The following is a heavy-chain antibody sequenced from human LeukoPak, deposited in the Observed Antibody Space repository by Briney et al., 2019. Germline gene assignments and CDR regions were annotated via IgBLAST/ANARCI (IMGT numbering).Heavy chain of an antibody. CDR2: IYYSGST. Sequence: SETLSLTCTVSGGSISSYYWSWIRQPPGKGLEWIGYIYYSGSTNYNPSLKSRVTISVDTSKNQFSLKLTSVTAADTAVYYCARQGRTSGVVLAFDIWGQGTMVTVSS. V-gene: IGHV4-59*08. CDR3: ARQGRTSGVVLAFDI. J-gene: IGHJ3*02. D-gene: IGHD3-10*01. CDR1: GGSISSYY.